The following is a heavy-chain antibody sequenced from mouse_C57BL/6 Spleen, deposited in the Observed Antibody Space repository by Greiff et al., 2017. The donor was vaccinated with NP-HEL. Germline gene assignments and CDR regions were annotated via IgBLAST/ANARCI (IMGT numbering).Heavy chain of an antibody. V-gene: IGHV1-54*01. CDR1: GYAFTNYL. CDR2: INPGSGGT. Sequence: VQLQQSGAELVRPGTSVQVSCKASGYAFTNYLIEWVKQRPGQGLEWIGVINPGSGGTNYNEQFKGKATLTADTSSSTAYMQLRSLTSEDSAVYFCARSEANWGFAYWGQGTLVTVSA. CDR3: ARSEANWGFAY. D-gene: IGHD4-1*01. J-gene: IGHJ3*01.